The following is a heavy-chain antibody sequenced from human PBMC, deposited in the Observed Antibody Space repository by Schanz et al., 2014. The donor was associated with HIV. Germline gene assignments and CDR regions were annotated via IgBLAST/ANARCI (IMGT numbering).Heavy chain of an antibody. CDR3: AKVAIHSSGWLPFDY. CDR1: GFSFDSFG. V-gene: IGHV3-33*06. Sequence: QVQLVESGGGVVRPGRSLRLSCVASGFSFDSFGMHWVRQAPGKGLEWVADTWYEGNRKYYADSVKGRFTISRDNSKNTLYLQMNSLGAEDTAVYYCAKVAIHSSGWLPFDYWGQGTLVTVSS. J-gene: IGHJ4*02. CDR2: TWYEGNRK. D-gene: IGHD6-19*01.